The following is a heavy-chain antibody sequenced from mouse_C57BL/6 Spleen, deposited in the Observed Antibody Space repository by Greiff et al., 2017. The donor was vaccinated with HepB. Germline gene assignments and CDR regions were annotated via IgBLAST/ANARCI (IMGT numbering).Heavy chain of an antibody. Sequence: QVQLQQPGAELVKPGASVKMSCKASGYTFTSYWITWVKQRPGQGLEWIEDIYPGSGSTNYNEKFKSKATLTVDTSSSTAYMQLSSLTSEDSAVYYCARRGNYVSAWFAYWGQGTLVTVSA. CDR3: ARRGNYVSAWFAY. CDR1: GYTFTSYW. CDR2: IYPGSGST. V-gene: IGHV1-55*01. D-gene: IGHD2-1*01. J-gene: IGHJ3*01.